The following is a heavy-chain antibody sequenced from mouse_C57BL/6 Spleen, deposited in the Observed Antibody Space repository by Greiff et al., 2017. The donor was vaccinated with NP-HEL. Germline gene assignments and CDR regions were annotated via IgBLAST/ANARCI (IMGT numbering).Heavy chain of an antibody. D-gene: IGHD2-5*01. Sequence: EVKLAESGPGLVKPSQSLSLTCSVTGYSITSGYYWNWIRQFPGNKLEWMGYISYDGSNNYNPSLKNRISITRDTSKNQFFLKLNSVTTEDTATYYCAREGDSNYPYYAMDYWGQGTSVTVSS. V-gene: IGHV3-6*01. J-gene: IGHJ4*01. CDR1: GYSITSGYY. CDR3: AREGDSNYPYYAMDY. CDR2: ISYDGSN.